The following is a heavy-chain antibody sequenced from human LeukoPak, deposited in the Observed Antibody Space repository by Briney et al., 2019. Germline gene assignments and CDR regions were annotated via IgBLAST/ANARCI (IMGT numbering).Heavy chain of an antibody. Sequence: GASVKVSCKASGYTFTGYYMHWVRQAPGQGLEWMGWINPNSGGTNYAQKFQGRVTMTRDTSTSTAYMELSRLRSDDTAVYYCARDLLTAAGGGYWGQGTLVTVSS. J-gene: IGHJ4*02. CDR2: INPNSGGT. V-gene: IGHV1-2*02. CDR3: ARDLLTAAGGGY. D-gene: IGHD6-13*01. CDR1: GYTFTGYY.